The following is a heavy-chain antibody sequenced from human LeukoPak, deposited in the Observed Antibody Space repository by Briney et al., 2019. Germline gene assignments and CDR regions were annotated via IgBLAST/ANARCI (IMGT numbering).Heavy chain of an antibody. D-gene: IGHD6-13*01. CDR2: ISGSSNNI. V-gene: IGHV3-48*01. Sequence: GGSLRLSCAASGFTVSSYSMNWVRQAPGKGLEWVSYISGSSNNIYYADSVKGRFTISRDNAKNSLYLQMNSLRAEDTAVYYCARDNGHRRLEAAGLGYWGQGTLVTVSS. CDR1: GFTVSSYS. CDR3: ARDNGHRRLEAAGLGY. J-gene: IGHJ4*02.